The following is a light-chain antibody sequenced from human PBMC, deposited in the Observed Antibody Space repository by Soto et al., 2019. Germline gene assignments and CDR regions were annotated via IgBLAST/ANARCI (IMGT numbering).Light chain of an antibody. Sequence: QSALTQPPSASGSPGQSVTISCTGTSSDVGNYDSVSWYQHHPGKAPQAVIYEVNKRPSGVPDRFSGSKSGNTASLTVSGLQAEDEGDYYSSSYPGSNNYVFGTGTKVTVL. J-gene: IGLJ1*01. CDR2: EVN. CDR1: SSDVGNYDS. CDR3: SSYPGSNNYV. V-gene: IGLV2-8*01.